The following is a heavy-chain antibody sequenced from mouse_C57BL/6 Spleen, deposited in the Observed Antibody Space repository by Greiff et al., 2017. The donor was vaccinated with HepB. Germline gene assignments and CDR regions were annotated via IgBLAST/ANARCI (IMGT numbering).Heavy chain of an antibody. Sequence: VQRVESGAELVRPGTSVKVSCKASGYAFTNYLIEWVKQRPGQGLEWIGVINPGSGGTNYNEKFKGKATLTADKSSSTAYMQLSSLTSEDSAVYFCARSAYDGYYGFDYWGQGTTLTVSS. CDR1: GYAFTNYL. CDR3: ARSAYDGYYGFDY. J-gene: IGHJ2*01. V-gene: IGHV1-54*01. D-gene: IGHD2-3*01. CDR2: INPGSGGT.